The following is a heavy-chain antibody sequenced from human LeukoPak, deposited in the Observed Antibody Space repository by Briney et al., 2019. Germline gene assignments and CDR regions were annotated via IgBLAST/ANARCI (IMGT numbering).Heavy chain of an antibody. CDR2: IYYSGST. J-gene: IGHJ4*02. V-gene: IGHV4-39*07. Sequence: PSETLSLTCTVSGGSISSSSYYWGWIRQPPGKGLERIGSIYYSGSTNYNPSLKSRVTISVDTSKNQFSLKLSSVTAADTAVYYCARGKRIRGSSSWFYDRHYYFDYWGQGTLVTVSS. CDR3: ARGKRIRGSSSWFYDRHYYFDY. CDR1: GGSISSSSYY. D-gene: IGHD6-6*01.